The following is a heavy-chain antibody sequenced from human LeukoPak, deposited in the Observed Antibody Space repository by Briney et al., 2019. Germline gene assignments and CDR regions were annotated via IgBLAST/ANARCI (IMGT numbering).Heavy chain of an antibody. J-gene: IGHJ4*02. CDR2: FEPGNGEI. CDR3: AAGGLYDLLPY. Sequence: ASVKVSCKVSVHTLSDLTMHWVRQAPGKGLEWMGGFEPGNGEIIYAQEFQGRVTMTEDASTDTAFMELSSLKSEDTAVYYCAAGGLYDLLPYWGQGTLVTVSS. CDR1: VHTLSDLT. D-gene: IGHD3-3*01. V-gene: IGHV1-24*01.